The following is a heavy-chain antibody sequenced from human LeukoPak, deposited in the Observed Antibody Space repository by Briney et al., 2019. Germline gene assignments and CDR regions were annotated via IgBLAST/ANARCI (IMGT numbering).Heavy chain of an antibody. Sequence: SETLSLTCTVSGGSISSYYWSWIRQPPGKGLEWIGYIYYSGSTNYNPSLKSRVIISMDTSKNQFSLKLGSVTAADTAVYYCAREVSSTWFEWFDPWGQGTLVAVSS. D-gene: IGHD6-13*01. CDR1: GGSISSYY. V-gene: IGHV4-59*01. J-gene: IGHJ5*02. CDR2: IYYSGST. CDR3: AREVSSTWFEWFDP.